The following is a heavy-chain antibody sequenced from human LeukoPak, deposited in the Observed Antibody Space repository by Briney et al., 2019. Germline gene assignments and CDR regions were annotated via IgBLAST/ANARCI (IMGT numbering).Heavy chain of an antibody. J-gene: IGHJ4*02. CDR1: GGSISSGGYS. V-gene: IGHV4-30-2*01. Sequence: SETLSLTCAVSGGSISSGGYSWSWIRQPPGKGLEWIGYIYHSGSTYYNPSLKSRVTISVDRSKNQFSLKLSSVTAADTAVYYCASSSGWYYFDYWGQGTLVTVSS. CDR2: IYHSGST. CDR3: ASSSGWYYFDY. D-gene: IGHD6-19*01.